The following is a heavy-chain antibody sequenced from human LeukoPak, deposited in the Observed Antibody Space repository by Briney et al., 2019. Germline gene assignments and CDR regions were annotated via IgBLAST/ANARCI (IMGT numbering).Heavy chain of an antibody. Sequence: GSSLRLSCAASGFTFSSYAMHWVRQAPGKGLEGVAVISYDGSNKYYADSVKGRFTISRDNSKNTLYLQMNSLRAEDTAVYYCATEYSLAVAGIGDYWGQGTLVTVSS. J-gene: IGHJ4*02. CDR1: GFTFSSYA. D-gene: IGHD6-19*01. CDR3: ATEYSLAVAGIGDY. CDR2: ISYDGSNK. V-gene: IGHV3-30*04.